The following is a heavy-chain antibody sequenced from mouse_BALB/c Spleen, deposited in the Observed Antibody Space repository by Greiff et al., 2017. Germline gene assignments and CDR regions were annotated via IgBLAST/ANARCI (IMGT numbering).Heavy chain of an antibody. CDR1: GFSFTGYG. D-gene: IGHD2-14*01. Sequence: QVPLKESGPGLVAPSQSLSITCTVSGFSFTGYGVNWVRQPPGKGLEWLGMLWGEGSTDYNSPLKSRLSISKDNSNSPVFLKMNSLQTDDTARYYCARDYDCYYYGYEAYAMDYWGQGTSVTVSS. J-gene: IGHJ4*01. V-gene: IGHV2-6-7*01. CDR2: LWGEGST. CDR3: ARDYDCYYYGYEAYAMDY.